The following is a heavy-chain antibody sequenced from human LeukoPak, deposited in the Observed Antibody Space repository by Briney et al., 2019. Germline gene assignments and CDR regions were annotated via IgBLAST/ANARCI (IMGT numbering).Heavy chain of an antibody. CDR2: IHPTDGST. D-gene: IGHD3-10*01. CDR1: GYTFSTYY. Sequence: ASVKVSCKTSGYTFSTYYMHWVRQAPGQGLEWLGIIHPTDGSTNYTQKFQGRVTMTRDTATGTVYLELSSLRSEDTAVYWCARANGGGLDYWGQGTLITVSS. V-gene: IGHV1-46*01. CDR3: ARANGGGLDY. J-gene: IGHJ4*02.